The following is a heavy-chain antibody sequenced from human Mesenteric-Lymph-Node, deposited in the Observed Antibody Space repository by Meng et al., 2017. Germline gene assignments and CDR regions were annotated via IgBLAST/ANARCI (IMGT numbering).Heavy chain of an antibody. Sequence: QVELQGSGPGLVKPSGTLSPPCPVSGGSISRSDWWSWVRQPPGKGLEWIGEIYHSGSTNYNPSLKSRVTISVDESKNQFSLRLSSVTAADTAVYYCARVGAYCGGDCYHPRWGQGTLVTVSS. CDR2: IYHSGST. J-gene: IGHJ4*02. D-gene: IGHD2-21*02. CDR3: ARVGAYCGGDCYHPR. V-gene: IGHV4-4*02. CDR1: GGSISRSDW.